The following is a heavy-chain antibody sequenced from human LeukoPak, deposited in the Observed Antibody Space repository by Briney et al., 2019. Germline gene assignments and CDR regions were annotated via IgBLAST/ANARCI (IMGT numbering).Heavy chain of an antibody. Sequence: SETLSLTCTVSGGSISSYYWSWIRQPAGKGLEWIGRIYTSGSTNYNPSLNSRVTMSVDTSKNQFSLKLSSVTAADTAVYYCASSGGWFGDRWGLDYWGQGTLVTVSS. CDR2: IYTSGST. V-gene: IGHV4-4*07. CDR3: ASSGGWFGDRWGLDY. CDR1: GGSISSYY. J-gene: IGHJ4*02. D-gene: IGHD3-10*01.